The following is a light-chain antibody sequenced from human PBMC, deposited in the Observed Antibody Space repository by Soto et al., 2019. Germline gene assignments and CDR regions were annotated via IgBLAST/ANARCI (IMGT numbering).Light chain of an antibody. V-gene: IGKV3-15*01. CDR2: GAS. CDR3: QQYHNWPPFT. Sequence: EIVLTQSPATLSVSPGERVTLSCRASQSINNHLAWYQHKPGQSPRFLIYGASTRATGIPARFSGSGSGTEYTLTISSLQSEDFAVYYCQQYHNWPPFTFGGGTKAEIK. J-gene: IGKJ4*01. CDR1: QSINNH.